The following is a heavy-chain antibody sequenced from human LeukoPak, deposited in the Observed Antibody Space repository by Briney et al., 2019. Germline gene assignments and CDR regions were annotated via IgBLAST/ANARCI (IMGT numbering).Heavy chain of an antibody. V-gene: IGHV1-69*05. CDR1: GGTFSSYA. CDR3: ARDSVGATEPFDY. J-gene: IGHJ4*02. Sequence: GSSVRVSCKASGGTFSSYAISWVRQAPGQGLEWMGRIIPIFGTANYAQKFQGRVTITTDESTSTAYMELSSLRSEDTAVYYCARDSVGATEPFDYWGQGTLVTVSS. D-gene: IGHD1-26*01. CDR2: IIPIFGTA.